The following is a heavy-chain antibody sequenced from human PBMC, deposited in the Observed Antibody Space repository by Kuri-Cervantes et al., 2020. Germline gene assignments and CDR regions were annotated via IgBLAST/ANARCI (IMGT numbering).Heavy chain of an antibody. J-gene: IGHJ3*02. CDR3: AIWSGRCGGDCPRGAFDI. Sequence: SETLSLTCAVYGESFSGHYWSWIRQSPRKGLEWLGEINHRGSTNHNPSLKSRVTISVDTSKNQFSLQLSPVTAADTAVYYCAIWSGRCGGDCPRGAFDIWGQGTMVTVSS. D-gene: IGHD2-21*02. CDR2: INHRGST. CDR1: GESFSGHY. V-gene: IGHV4-34*01.